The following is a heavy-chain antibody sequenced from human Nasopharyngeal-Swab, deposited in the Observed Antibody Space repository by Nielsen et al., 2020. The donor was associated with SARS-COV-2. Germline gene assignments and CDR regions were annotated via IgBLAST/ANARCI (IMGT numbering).Heavy chain of an antibody. Sequence: SETLSLTCTVSGGSISSSSYYWGWIRQPPGKGLEWIGSIYYSGSTYYNPSLKSRLTISVDTSKNQFSLKLTSVTAADTAVYYCARDRCSGGSCSFYYYYGMDVWGQGTTVTVSS. J-gene: IGHJ6*02. CDR3: ARDRCSGGSCSFYYYYGMDV. CDR2: IYYSGST. D-gene: IGHD2-15*01. CDR1: GGSISSSSYY. V-gene: IGHV4-39*07.